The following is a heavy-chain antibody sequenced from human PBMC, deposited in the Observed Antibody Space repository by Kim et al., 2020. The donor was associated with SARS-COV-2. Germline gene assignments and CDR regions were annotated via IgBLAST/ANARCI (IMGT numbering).Heavy chain of an antibody. D-gene: IGHD3-10*01. V-gene: IGHV1-3*01. CDR3: ARARNYYGSGSLGFDP. Sequence: ASVKVSCKASGYTFTSYAMHWVRQAPGQRLEWMGWINAGNGNTKYSQKFQGRVTITRDTSASTAYMELSSLRSEDTAVYYCARARNYYGSGSLGFDPWGQGTLVTVSS. J-gene: IGHJ5*02. CDR2: INAGNGNT. CDR1: GYTFTSYA.